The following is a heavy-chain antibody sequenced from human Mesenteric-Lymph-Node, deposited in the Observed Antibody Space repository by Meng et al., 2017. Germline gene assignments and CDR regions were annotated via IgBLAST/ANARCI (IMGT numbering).Heavy chain of an antibody. V-gene: IGHV3-15*01. Sequence: VHVVESGGVLVKPGGSLRLSCVASGFSFTDAWMSWVRQAPGKGLEWVGRIKSNSDGGTTDYAAPVKGRFTISRDDSKNTLYLQMNSLITEDTAAYFCATGAAAADHWGQGTLVTVSS. CDR1: GFSFTDAW. D-gene: IGHD6-13*01. J-gene: IGHJ4*02. CDR2: IKSNSDGGTT. CDR3: ATGAAAADH.